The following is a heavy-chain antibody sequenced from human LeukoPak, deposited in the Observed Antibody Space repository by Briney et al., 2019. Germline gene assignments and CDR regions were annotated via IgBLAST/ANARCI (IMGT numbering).Heavy chain of an antibody. D-gene: IGHD2/OR15-2a*01. V-gene: IGHV4-39*07. CDR2: IFYSGTT. J-gene: IGHJ4*02. CDR1: RGLITNNNYF. Sequence: PSETLSLTCTVSRGLITNNNYFWGWIRQAPGKGLEWIGNIFYSGTTYYNPSLPSLKGRITILVDTSKNQCSLKLRSVTAADTAVYYCARGVYSLFYDGINYFDFWGQGRLVTVSS. CDR3: ARGVYSLFYDGINYFDF.